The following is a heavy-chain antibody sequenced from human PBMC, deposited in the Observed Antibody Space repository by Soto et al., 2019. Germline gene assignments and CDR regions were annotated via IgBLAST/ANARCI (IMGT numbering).Heavy chain of an antibody. CDR2: ISSSSSTI. CDR1: GFTFSSYS. CDR3: ARPSKYCSGGSCPSGYFDL. V-gene: IGHV3-48*02. Sequence: ESGGGLVQPGGSLRLSCAASGFTFSSYSMNWVRQAPGKGLEWVSYISSSSSTIYYADSVKGRFTISRDNAKNSLYLQMNSLRDEDTAVYYCARPSKYCSGGSCPSGYFDLWGRGTLVTVSS. D-gene: IGHD2-15*01. J-gene: IGHJ2*01.